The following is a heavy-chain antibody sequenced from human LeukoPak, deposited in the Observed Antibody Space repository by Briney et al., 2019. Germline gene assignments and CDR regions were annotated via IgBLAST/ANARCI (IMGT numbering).Heavy chain of an antibody. CDR2: IISSGSTI. CDR1: GFTFSSYE. V-gene: IGHV3-48*03. D-gene: IGHD2-2*02. Sequence: GGSLRLSCAASGFTFSSYEMNWVRQAPGKGLEWVSYIISSGSTIYYADSVKGRFTISRDNAKNSLYLQMNSLRAEDTAVYYCARGCSSTSCYTPYGMDVWGQGTTVTVSS. J-gene: IGHJ6*02. CDR3: ARGCSSTSCYTPYGMDV.